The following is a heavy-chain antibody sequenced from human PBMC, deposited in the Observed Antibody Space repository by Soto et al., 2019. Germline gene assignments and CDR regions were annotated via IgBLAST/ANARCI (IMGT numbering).Heavy chain of an antibody. Sequence: SETLSLTCAVSGGSIISSNWWSLVRQPPGKGLEWIGEIYHSGSTNYNPSLKSRVTISVDKSKNQFSLKLSSVTAADTAVYYCARDLSMVRGVIWGQGTLVTVSS. CDR3: ARDLSMVRGVI. J-gene: IGHJ4*02. CDR2: IYHSGST. V-gene: IGHV4-4*02. D-gene: IGHD3-10*01. CDR1: GGSIISSNW.